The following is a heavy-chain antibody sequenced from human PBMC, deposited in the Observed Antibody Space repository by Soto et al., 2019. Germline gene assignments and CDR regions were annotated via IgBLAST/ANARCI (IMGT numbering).Heavy chain of an antibody. CDR2: IYTSGST. CDR3: ARSTFLGYCSSTSYYGMDV. Sequence: PSETLSLTCTVSGGSISSYYWSWIRQPAGKGLEWIGRIYTSGSTNYNPSLKSRVTMSVDTSKNQFSLKLSSVTAADTAVYYCARSTFLGYCSSTSYYGMDVWGQGTTVTVSS. CDR1: GGSISSYY. D-gene: IGHD2-2*01. V-gene: IGHV4-4*07. J-gene: IGHJ6*02.